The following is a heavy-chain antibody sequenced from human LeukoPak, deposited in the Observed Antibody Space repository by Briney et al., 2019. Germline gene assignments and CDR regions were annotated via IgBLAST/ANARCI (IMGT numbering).Heavy chain of an antibody. V-gene: IGHV4-39*01. CDR3: ARIRCGHSGSVCYNH. J-gene: IGHJ1*01. CDR2: ISHTEGT. CDR1: GGSIRSSSYY. Sequence: SETLSLTCTVSGGSIRSSSYYWGWIRQPPGKGLEWIGEISHTEGTRYNPSLESRVTTSVGTSENQLSLKLIFVTAADTAVYYCARIRCGHSGSVCYNHWGLGALVTVSS. D-gene: IGHD3-9*01.